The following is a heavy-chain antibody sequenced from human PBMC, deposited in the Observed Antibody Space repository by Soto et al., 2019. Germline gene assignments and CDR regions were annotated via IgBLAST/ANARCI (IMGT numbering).Heavy chain of an antibody. CDR1: GFTFDDYA. D-gene: IGHD6-19*01. J-gene: IGHJ4*02. Sequence: GGSLRLSCAASGFTFDDYAMHWVRQAPGKGLEWVTGISWNSDTIGYADSVKGRFTISRDNAKNSLYLQMNSLRAEDTAFYYCARGVWSRALGPPDSWRQGTLVTVSS. CDR3: ARGVWSRALGPPDS. V-gene: IGHV3-9*01. CDR2: ISWNSDTI.